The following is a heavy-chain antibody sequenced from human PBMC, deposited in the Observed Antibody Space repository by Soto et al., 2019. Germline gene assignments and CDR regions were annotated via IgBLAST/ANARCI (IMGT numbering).Heavy chain of an antibody. D-gene: IGHD1-1*01. J-gene: IGHJ4*02. CDR3: ARWPQLEPRFDY. CDR1: GGSISSGGYY. Sequence: PSETRSLTCTVSGGSISSGGYYWSWIRQHPGKGLEWIGYIYYSGSTYYNPSLKSRVTISVDTSKNQFSLKLSSVTAADTAVYYCARWPQLEPRFDYWGQGTLVTVSS. CDR2: IYYSGST. V-gene: IGHV4-31*03.